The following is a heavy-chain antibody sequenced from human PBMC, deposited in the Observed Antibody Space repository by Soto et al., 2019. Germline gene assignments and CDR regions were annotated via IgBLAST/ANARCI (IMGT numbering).Heavy chain of an antibody. CDR3: ARAHGIFRNYYFDY. J-gene: IGHJ4*02. CDR2: IYYSGST. D-gene: IGHD1-7*01. V-gene: IGHV4-59*01. CDR1: GGSISSYY. Sequence: SETLSLTCTVSGGSISSYYWSWIRQPPGKGLEWIGYIYYSGSTNYNPSLKSQVTISVDTSKNQFSLKLSSVTAADTAVYYCARAHGIFRNYYFDYWGQGTLVTVSS.